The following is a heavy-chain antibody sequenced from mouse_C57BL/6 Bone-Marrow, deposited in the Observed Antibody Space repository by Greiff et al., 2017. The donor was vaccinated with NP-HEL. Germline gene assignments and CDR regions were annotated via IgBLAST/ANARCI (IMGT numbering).Heavy chain of an antibody. CDR1: GYTFTSYW. CDR3: APTYYGSSFDN. V-gene: IGHV1-64*01. D-gene: IGHD1-1*01. CDR2: IHPNSGST. J-gene: IGHJ2*01. Sequence: QVQLQQPGAELVKPGASVKLSCKASGYTFTSYWMHWVKQRPGQGLEWIGMIHPNSGSTNYNEKFKSKATLTVDKSSSTAYMQLSSLTSEDSAVDYCAPTYYGSSFDNWGQGTTLTVSS.